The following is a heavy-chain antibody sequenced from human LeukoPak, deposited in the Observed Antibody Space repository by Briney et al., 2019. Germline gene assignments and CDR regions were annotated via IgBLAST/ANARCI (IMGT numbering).Heavy chain of an antibody. J-gene: IGHJ6*02. CDR2: IIPIFGTA. CDR1: GYTFSSYA. Sequence: ASVKVSCKASGYTFSSYAISWVRQAPGQGLEWMGGIIPIFGTANYAQKFQGRVTITADESTSTAYMELSSLRSEDTAVYYCARSSTSYFVYGFYYYGMDVWGQGTTVTVSS. CDR3: ARSSTSYFVYGFYYYGMDV. D-gene: IGHD2-2*01. V-gene: IGHV1-69*13.